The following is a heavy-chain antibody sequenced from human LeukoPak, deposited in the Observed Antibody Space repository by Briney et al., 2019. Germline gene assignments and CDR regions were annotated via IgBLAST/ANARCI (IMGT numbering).Heavy chain of an antibody. CDR3: ARVTVAGAVYFDY. Sequence: GGSLRLSCAATGFTFSNFGMHWVRQAPGKGLEWVAFIRFDGTSEFYADSVKARFTISRDNSKNTLYLQVNSLRAEDTAVYYCARVTVAGAVYFDYWGQGTLVTVSS. D-gene: IGHD6-19*01. J-gene: IGHJ4*02. CDR2: IRFDGTSE. V-gene: IGHV3-30*02. CDR1: GFTFSNFG.